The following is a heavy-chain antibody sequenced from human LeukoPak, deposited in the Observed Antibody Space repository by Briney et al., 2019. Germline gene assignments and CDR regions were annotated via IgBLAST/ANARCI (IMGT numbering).Heavy chain of an antibody. V-gene: IGHV3-48*03. CDR2: ISSSGSTI. J-gene: IGHJ4*02. CDR3: VKDNPLDY. Sequence: PGGSLRLSCAASGFTFSSYEMNWVRQAPGKGLEWVSYISSSGSTIYYADSVKGRFTISRDNSKNTLYLHINSLRPEDTALYYCVKDNPLDYWGQGTLVTVSS. D-gene: IGHD1-14*01. CDR1: GFTFSSYE.